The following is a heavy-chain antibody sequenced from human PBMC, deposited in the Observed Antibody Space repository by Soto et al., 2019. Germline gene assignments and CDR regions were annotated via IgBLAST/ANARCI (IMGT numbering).Heavy chain of an antibody. V-gene: IGHV1-18*01. J-gene: IGHJ6*03. D-gene: IGHD6-19*01. CDR3: ARAPHIRQWLIPYYYYYMDV. Sequence: GASVKVSCKASGYTFTSYGISWVRQAPGQGLEWMGWISAYNGNTNYAQKLKGRVTMTTDTSTSTAYMELRSLRSDDTAVYYCARAPHIRQWLIPYYYYYMDVWGKGTTVTVSS. CDR1: GYTFTSYG. CDR2: ISAYNGNT.